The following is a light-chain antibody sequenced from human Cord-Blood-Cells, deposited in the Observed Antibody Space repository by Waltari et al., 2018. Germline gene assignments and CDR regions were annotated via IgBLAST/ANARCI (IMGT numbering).Light chain of an antibody. CDR3: QQYYSTPYT. Sequence: IVMTQSPDSLAASQGERATINCKSSQSVLYSSNNKNYLAWYQQKPGQPPKLLIYWASTRESGVPDRFSGSGSGTDFTLTISSLQAEDVAVYYCQQYYSTPYTFGQGTKLEIK. CDR2: WAS. CDR1: QSVLYSSNNKNY. V-gene: IGKV4-1*01. J-gene: IGKJ2*01.